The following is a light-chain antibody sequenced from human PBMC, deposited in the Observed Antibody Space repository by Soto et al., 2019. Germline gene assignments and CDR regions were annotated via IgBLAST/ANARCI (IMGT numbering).Light chain of an antibody. J-gene: IGKJ5*01. CDR1: PRVGNN. CDR2: GAS. V-gene: IGKV3-15*01. Sequence: EIVMTQSPSTLSASPGERVTLSCRARPRVGNNLAWHPQKPGQAPSLLIYGASTGATGFPARCSGSGSGTEFTLTISSLQAEDFAVYYCQQYNGLPITFGQGTRVDI. CDR3: QQYNGLPIT.